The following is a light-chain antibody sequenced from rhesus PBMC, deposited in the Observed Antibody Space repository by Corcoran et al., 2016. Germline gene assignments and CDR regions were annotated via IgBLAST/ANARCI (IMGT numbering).Light chain of an antibody. Sequence: QAALTQSSTVSGSPGQSVTISCTGLSSDIGDYNYVSWYQQHPGKVPKLIIYEVSKRPSGASDRFSGSKSGNTASLTISGLQAEDEADYYCSSYAKSSAIIFGTGTRLTVL. V-gene: IGLV2-13*02. CDR1: SSDIGDYNY. CDR3: SSYAKSSAII. J-gene: IGLJ1*01. CDR2: EVS.